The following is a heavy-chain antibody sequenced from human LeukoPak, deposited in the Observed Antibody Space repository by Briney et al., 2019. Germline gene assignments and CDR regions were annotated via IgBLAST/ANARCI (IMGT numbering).Heavy chain of an antibody. Sequence: GASVKVSCKASGYTFTSYDINWVRQAPGQGLEWMGWMNPNSGNTGYEQKFQGRVTMTRNTSISTAYMELSSLRSTDTAAYYYARSRLELGATDCSFDYWGQGILVTVSS. V-gene: IGHV1-8*01. CDR1: GYTFTSYD. J-gene: IGHJ4*02. D-gene: IGHD1-26*01. CDR2: MNPNSGNT. CDR3: ARSRLELGATDCSFDY.